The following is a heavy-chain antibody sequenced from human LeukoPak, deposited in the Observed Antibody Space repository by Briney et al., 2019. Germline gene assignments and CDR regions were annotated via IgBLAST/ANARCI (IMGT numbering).Heavy chain of an antibody. Sequence: PGGSLRLSCAASGFTFSNYAMSWVRQAPGKGLEWVSGISGSGGSIYYADFVKGRFTISRDNSKNTLYLQMNSLRAEDTAVYYCARAGTDIVVVPAASPYYYYGMDVWGQGTTVTVSS. CDR2: ISGSGGSI. D-gene: IGHD2-2*01. V-gene: IGHV3-23*01. CDR1: GFTFSNYA. CDR3: ARAGTDIVVVPAASPYYYYGMDV. J-gene: IGHJ6*02.